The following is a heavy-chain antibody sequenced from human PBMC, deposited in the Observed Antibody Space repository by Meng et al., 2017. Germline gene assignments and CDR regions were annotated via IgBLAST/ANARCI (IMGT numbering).Heavy chain of an antibody. D-gene: IGHD4-17*01. Sequence: QVQRHAWGAGRVKLTETLSLTCAVYGGSCHGYGWSWVRQPPGKGLEWIGEINHSGSTNYNPALKSRVTMSLDTSKNQFSLRLSSVTAADTAVYYCARSHSVTIVAFDYWGQGTLVTVSS. CDR1: GGSCHGYG. J-gene: IGHJ4*02. CDR2: INHSGST. V-gene: IGHV4-34*01. CDR3: ARSHSVTIVAFDY.